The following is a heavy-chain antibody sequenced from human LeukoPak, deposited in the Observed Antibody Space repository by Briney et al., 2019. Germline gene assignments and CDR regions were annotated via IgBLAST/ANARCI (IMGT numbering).Heavy chain of an antibody. CDR1: GFTFSSYS. CDR3: AGGDMQELLSRGSFDI. CDR2: ISSSSSYV. V-gene: IGHV3-21*01. J-gene: IGHJ3*02. Sequence: GGSLRLSCAASGFTFSSYSMNWVRQAPGKGLEWVSSISSSSSYVYYADSVKGRFTISRDNAKNSLYLQMNSLRAEDTAVYCCAGGDMQELLSRGSFDIWGQGTMVTVSS. D-gene: IGHD1-26*01.